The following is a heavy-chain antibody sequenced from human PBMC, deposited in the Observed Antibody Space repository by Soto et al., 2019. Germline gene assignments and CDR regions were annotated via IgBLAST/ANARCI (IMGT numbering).Heavy chain of an antibody. CDR2: ISGSGGST. V-gene: IGHV3-23*01. Sequence: EAQLLESGGGFVQPGGSLRLSCAAAGFTFTDYAMTWVRQAPGKGLDWVSSISGSGGSTYYTDSVKGRFTISRDNSKNTLYLQMHSLRAEDTAVYYCAKDRGGVLAPSYFDNWGQGTLVTVSS. CDR1: GFTFTDYA. CDR3: AKDRGGVLAPSYFDN. J-gene: IGHJ4*02. D-gene: IGHD2-8*01.